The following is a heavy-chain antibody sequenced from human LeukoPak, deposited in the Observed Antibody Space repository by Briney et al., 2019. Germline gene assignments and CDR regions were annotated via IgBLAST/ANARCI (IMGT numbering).Heavy chain of an antibody. CDR1: GGSISSYY. CDR3: ASLSIAPRAFDY. CDR2: ISYSGST. D-gene: IGHD6-6*01. J-gene: IGHJ4*02. Sequence: PSETLSLTCTVSGGSISSYYWSWIRQPPGKGLERIGYISYSGSTNYNPSLKSRVTISLDTSKNQFSLKLSSVTAADTADYYCASLSIAPRAFDYWGQGTLVTVSS. V-gene: IGHV4-59*08.